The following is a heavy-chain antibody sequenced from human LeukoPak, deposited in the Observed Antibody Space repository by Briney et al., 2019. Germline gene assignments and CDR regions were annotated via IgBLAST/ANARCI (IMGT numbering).Heavy chain of an antibody. J-gene: IGHJ4*02. CDR1: GFTFSSYA. V-gene: IGHV3-23*01. CDR3: ARVVRGPYYFDY. Sequence: GGSLRLSCAASGFTFSSYAMSWVRQAPGKGLEWVSAISGSGGSTYYADSVKGRFTISRDNAKNSLYLQMNSLRAEDTAVYYCARVVRGPYYFDYWGQGTLVTVSS. CDR2: ISGSGGST. D-gene: IGHD3-10*01.